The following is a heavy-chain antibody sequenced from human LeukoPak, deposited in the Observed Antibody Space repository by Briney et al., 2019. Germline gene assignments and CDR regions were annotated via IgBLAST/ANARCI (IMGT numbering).Heavy chain of an antibody. CDR1: GFTFSSYG. V-gene: IGHV3-30*02. D-gene: IGHD6-13*01. J-gene: IGHJ4*02. CDR3: AKDSPFEDSSSWYAPPDY. Sequence: PGGSLRLSCAASGFTFSSYGMHWVRQAPGKGLEWVAFIRYDGSNKYYADSVKGRFTISRDNSKNTLYLQMNSLRAEDTAVYCCAKDSPFEDSSSWYAPPDYWGQGTLVTVSS. CDR2: IRYDGSNK.